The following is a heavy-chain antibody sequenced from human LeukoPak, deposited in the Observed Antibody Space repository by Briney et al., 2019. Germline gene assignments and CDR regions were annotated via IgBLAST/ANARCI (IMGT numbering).Heavy chain of an antibody. CDR2: ISGSGGST. CDR1: GFTFSSYA. V-gene: IGHV3-23*01. D-gene: IGHD1-26*01. J-gene: IGHJ6*03. CDR3: AKSFSSGSYSPYYYYYMDV. Sequence: PGRSLRLSCVASGFTFSSYAMSWVRQAPGKGLEWVSAISGSGGSTYYADSVKGRFTISRDNSKNTLYLQMNSLRAEDTAVYYCAKSFSSGSYSPYYYYYMDVWGKGTTVTVSS.